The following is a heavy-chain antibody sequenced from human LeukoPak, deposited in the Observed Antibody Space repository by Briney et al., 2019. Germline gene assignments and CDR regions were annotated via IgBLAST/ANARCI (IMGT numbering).Heavy chain of an antibody. V-gene: IGHV3-20*04. J-gene: IGHJ4*02. Sequence: GGSLRLSCAASGFTFDDYGMSWVRQGPGKGLEWDSGINWNGGSTGNADSVKGRFTISRDNTKNSLYLQMNSLRAEDTALYYCARGLYSNSWYRLGYWGQGTLVAVSS. CDR2: INWNGGST. CDR3: ARGLYSNSWYRLGY. D-gene: IGHD6-13*01. CDR1: GFTFDDYG.